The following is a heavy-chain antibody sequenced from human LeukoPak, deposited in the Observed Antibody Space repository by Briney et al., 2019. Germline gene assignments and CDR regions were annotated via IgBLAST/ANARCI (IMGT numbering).Heavy chain of an antibody. CDR2: IYYSGST. V-gene: IGHV4-59*08. J-gene: IGHJ4*02. CDR3: ARGPFSPLFGSGGSCLDY. Sequence: SETLSLTCTVSGGSISSYYWSWIRQPPGKGLEWIGYIYYSGSTNYNPSLKSRVTISVDTSKNQFSLKLSSVTAADTAVYYCARGPFSPLFGSGGSCLDYWGQGTLVTVSS. CDR1: GGSISSYY. D-gene: IGHD2-15*01.